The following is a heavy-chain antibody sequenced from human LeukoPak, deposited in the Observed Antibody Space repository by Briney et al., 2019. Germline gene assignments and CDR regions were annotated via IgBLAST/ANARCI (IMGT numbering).Heavy chain of an antibody. CDR3: ARMTEDIVVVPAAKRGGFDY. CDR1: GFKFSDHY. J-gene: IGHJ4*02. CDR2: INHSGST. Sequence: GSLRLSCAASGFKFSDHYIDWVRQPPGKGLEWIGEINHSGSTNYNPSLKSRVTISVDTSKNQFSLKLSSVTAADTAVYYCARMTEDIVVVPAAKRGGFDYWGQGTLVTVSS. D-gene: IGHD2-2*01. V-gene: IGHV4-34*01.